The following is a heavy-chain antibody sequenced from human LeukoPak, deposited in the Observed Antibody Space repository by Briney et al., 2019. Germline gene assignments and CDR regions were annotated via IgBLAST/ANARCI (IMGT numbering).Heavy chain of an antibody. CDR3: ARVAWFGEFPDY. V-gene: IGHV1-8*01. D-gene: IGHD3-10*01. CDR1: GYTFTSYD. CDR2: MNPNSGNT. Sequence: ASVKVSCKASGYTFTSYDINWVRQATGQGLEWMGWMNPNSGNTGYAQKFQGRVTMTRNTSISTAYMEPSSLRSEDTAVYYCARVAWFGEFPDYWGQGTLVTVSS. J-gene: IGHJ4*02.